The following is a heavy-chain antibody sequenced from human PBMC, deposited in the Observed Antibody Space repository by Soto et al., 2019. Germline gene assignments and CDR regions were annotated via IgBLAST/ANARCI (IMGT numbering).Heavy chain of an antibody. V-gene: IGHV3-23*01. D-gene: IGHD3-22*01. CDR2: ISGSGGST. CDR3: AKGSDYYDSSGAN. J-gene: IGHJ4*02. Sequence: GGSLRLSCAASGFTFSSYAMSWVRQAPGKGLEWVSAISGSGGSTYYADSVKGRFTISRDNSKNTLYLQMNSLRAEDTAVYYGAKGSDYYDSSGANWGQGTLVTVSS. CDR1: GFTFSSYA.